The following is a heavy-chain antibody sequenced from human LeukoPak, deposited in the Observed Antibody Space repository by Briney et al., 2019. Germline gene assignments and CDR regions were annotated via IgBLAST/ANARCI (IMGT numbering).Heavy chain of an antibody. J-gene: IGHJ4*02. V-gene: IGHV3-23*01. Sequence: GGSLRLSCVASGFTFSHYAMNWVRQTPGKGLEWVSLIDANGDAIYYADSVKGRFIMSRDNSKDTVYLHMHSLRAEDTALYSCARGTPTLDYWGQGTLVTVS. CDR1: GFTFSHYA. CDR3: ARGTPTLDY. CDR2: IDANGDAI.